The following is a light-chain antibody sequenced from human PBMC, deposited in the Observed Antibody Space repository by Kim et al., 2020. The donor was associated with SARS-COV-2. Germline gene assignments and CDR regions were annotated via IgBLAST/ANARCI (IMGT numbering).Light chain of an antibody. V-gene: IGLV3-9*01. J-gene: IGLJ2*01. CDR1: SSGSEN. CDR2: RDS. CDR3: QVWDSSNNVV. Sequence: VALGQTARITCGGNSSGSENVHWDQQKPGQAPVLVIYRDSNRPSGIPERFSGSNSGNTATLTISGAQAGDEADYYCQVWDSSNNVVFGGGTQLTVL.